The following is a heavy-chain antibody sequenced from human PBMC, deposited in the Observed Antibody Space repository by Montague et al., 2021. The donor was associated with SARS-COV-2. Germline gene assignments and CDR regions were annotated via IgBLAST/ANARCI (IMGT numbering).Heavy chain of an antibody. CDR3: VRHSGYYDRSGYYDY. CDR2: ISYIGST. V-gene: IGHV4-59*08. Sequence: SETLSLTCTVSGDSVSRSYWSWIRQTPGKGLEWLAYISYIGSTNHNPSLKSRVPITVDTPKNQFSLKLSAVTAADTGVYYCVRHSGYYDRSGYYDYWGRGTLVTVSS. CDR1: GDSVSRSY. D-gene: IGHD3-22*01. J-gene: IGHJ4*02.